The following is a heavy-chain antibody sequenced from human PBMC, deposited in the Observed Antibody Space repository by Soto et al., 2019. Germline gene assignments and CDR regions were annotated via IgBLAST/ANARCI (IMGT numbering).Heavy chain of an antibody. CDR3: ARYLTYYYDSSGYSAGAFDI. Sequence: PSETLSLTCTVSGGSISSYYWSWIWQPPGKGLEWIGYIYYSGSTNYNPSLKSRVTISVDTSKNQFSLKLSSVTAADTAVYYCARYLTYYYDSSGYSAGAFDIWGQGTMVTVS. D-gene: IGHD3-22*01. J-gene: IGHJ3*02. CDR1: GGSISSYY. CDR2: IYYSGST. V-gene: IGHV4-59*01.